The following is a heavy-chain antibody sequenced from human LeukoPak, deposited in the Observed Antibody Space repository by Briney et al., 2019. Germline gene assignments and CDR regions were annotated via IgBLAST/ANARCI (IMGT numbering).Heavy chain of an antibody. CDR2: INPNSGGT. J-gene: IGHJ6*03. Sequence: GASVKVSCKASGYTFTGYYMHWGRQAPGQGHEWMGWINPNSGGTNYAQKFQGRVTMTRDTSISTAYMELSRLRSDDTAVYYCARDYSSSTYYYMDVWGKGTTVTVSS. CDR3: ARDYSSSTYYYMDV. V-gene: IGHV1-2*02. CDR1: GYTFTGYY. D-gene: IGHD6-6*01.